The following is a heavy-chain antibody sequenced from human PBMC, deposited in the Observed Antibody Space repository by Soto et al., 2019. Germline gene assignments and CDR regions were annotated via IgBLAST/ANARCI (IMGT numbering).Heavy chain of an antibody. J-gene: IGHJ5*02. CDR3: ATIPVDTYMIYWSDP. Sequence: PSETLSLTCSVSGDSVSSGDYYWSWIRQPPGKGLEWIGHVYFSGSTNSIPYLKSRLTMSVDTAKNQFSLKLNSVTAADTAVYYCATIPVDTYMIYWSDPWGQGTQVTVSS. D-gene: IGHD3-16*01. CDR1: GDSVSSGDYY. V-gene: IGHV4-61*08. CDR2: VYFSGST.